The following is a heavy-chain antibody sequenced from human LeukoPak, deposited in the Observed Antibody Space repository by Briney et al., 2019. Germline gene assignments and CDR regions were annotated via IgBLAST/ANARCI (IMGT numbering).Heavy chain of an antibody. Sequence: GGSLRLSCAASGFTFSSYAMSWVRQAPGKGLEWVSAISGSGGSTYYADSVKGRFTIPRDNSKNTLYLQMNSLRAEDTAVYYCAKDRDDSSEFDYWGQGTLVTVSS. CDR1: GFTFSSYA. D-gene: IGHD3-22*01. V-gene: IGHV3-23*01. CDR2: ISGSGGST. J-gene: IGHJ4*02. CDR3: AKDRDDSSEFDY.